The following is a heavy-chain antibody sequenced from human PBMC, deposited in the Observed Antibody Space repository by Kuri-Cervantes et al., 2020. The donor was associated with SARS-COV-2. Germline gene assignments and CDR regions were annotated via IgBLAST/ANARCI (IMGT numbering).Heavy chain of an antibody. CDR1: GGSISSRNYY. CDR2: IYYSGST. CDR3: ARLLVPYYYDSSGYYFDY. J-gene: IGHJ4*02. D-gene: IGHD3-22*01. V-gene: IGHV4-39*01. Sequence: SQTPSPTCTVSGGSISSRNYYWGWIRQPPGKGLEWIGNIYYSGSTYYNPSLKSRVTITADTSNNQFSLKLSSVTAADTAVYYCARLLVPYYYDSSGYYFDYWGQGTLVTVSS.